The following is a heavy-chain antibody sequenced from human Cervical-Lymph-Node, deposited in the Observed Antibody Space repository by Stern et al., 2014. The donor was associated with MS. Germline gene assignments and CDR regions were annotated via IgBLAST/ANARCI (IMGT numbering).Heavy chain of an antibody. Sequence: QVTLRESGPALVKPTQTLTLACTFSGFSLSTSGMRVSWIRQPPGKALEWLARIDWNDEKFYSTSLKTRLTISKDTSKNQVVLTMTNMDLLDTATYYCARVSWSKIAFWGQGTLVTVSS. CDR3: ARVSWSKIAF. V-gene: IGHV2-70*04. J-gene: IGHJ4*02. CDR2: IDWNDEK. D-gene: IGHD3-3*01. CDR1: GFSLSTSGMR.